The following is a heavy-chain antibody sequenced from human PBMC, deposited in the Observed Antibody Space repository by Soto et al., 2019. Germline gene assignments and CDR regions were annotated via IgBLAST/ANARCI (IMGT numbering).Heavy chain of an antibody. CDR1: GFRFSDWY. J-gene: IGHJ4*03. CDR2: FSQSGSVK. D-gene: IGHD3-16*01. Sequence: GGSLRLSCVASGFRFSDWYMGWIRQAPGKGLEWVSSFSQSGSVKKYADSVKGRFTISRGNSKNTLYLQMNSLRAEDTALYYCAKKEEYDHVWGKSPLDWGQGALVTVSS. CDR3: AKKEEYDHVWGKSPLD. V-gene: IGHV3-11*03.